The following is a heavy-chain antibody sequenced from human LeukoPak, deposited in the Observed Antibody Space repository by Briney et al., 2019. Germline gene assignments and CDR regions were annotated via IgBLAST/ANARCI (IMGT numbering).Heavy chain of an antibody. CDR2: ISGNGGST. CDR1: GFTFSSYA. V-gene: IGHV3-23*01. CDR3: AKDRLYYYGSGSSKSADY. D-gene: IGHD3-10*01. Sequence: GGSLRLSCAASGFTFSSYAMSWVRQLPGKGLEWVSAISGNGGSTYYADSVKGRFTISRDNSKNTLYLQMNSLRAEDTAIYYCAKDRLYYYGSGSSKSADYWGQGTLVTVSS. J-gene: IGHJ4*02.